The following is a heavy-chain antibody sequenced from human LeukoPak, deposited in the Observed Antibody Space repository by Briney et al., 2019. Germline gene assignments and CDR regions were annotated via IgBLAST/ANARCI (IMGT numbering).Heavy chain of an antibody. CDR2: INQDGSQK. CDR1: GFTFSSYW. D-gene: IGHD4-17*01. V-gene: IGHV3-7*03. Sequence: PEGSLRLSCAVSGFTFSSYWMSWFRQAPGKGLEWVANINQDGSQKFSVDSVKGRFTISRDNAKNSLSLQMNSLRVEDTAVYYCVRDWFDGDYDRFDYWGQGTLVTVSS. CDR3: VRDWFDGDYDRFDY. J-gene: IGHJ4*02.